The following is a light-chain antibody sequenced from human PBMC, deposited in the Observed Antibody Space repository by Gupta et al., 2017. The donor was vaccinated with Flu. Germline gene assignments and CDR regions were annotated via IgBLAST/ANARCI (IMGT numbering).Light chain of an antibody. Sequence: EVVLTQSPGTLSLSPGERATLSCRASQSVSSVYLAWYQQKRGQPPRLLIYGASNRATGITDRFTGSGSGTEFTLTISRLEPADFAVYYCQHYCASPPRTFGQGTKVEIK. J-gene: IGKJ1*01. CDR1: QSVSSVY. V-gene: IGKV3-20*01. CDR3: QHYCASPPRT. CDR2: GAS.